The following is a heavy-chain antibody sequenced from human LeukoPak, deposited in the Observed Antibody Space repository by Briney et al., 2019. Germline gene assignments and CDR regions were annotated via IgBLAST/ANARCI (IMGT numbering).Heavy chain of an antibody. CDR2: IRSKAYGGTT. CDR3: TRVTDTYYFDY. Sequence: GGSLRLSCTASGFTFGDYAMSWVRQAPGKGLEWVGFIRSKAYGGTTEYAASVRGRFTISRDDSKSIAYLQMNSLKTEDTAVYYCTRVTDTYYFDYWGQGTLVTVSS. V-gene: IGHV3-49*04. CDR1: GFTFGDYA. J-gene: IGHJ4*02. D-gene: IGHD1-20*01.